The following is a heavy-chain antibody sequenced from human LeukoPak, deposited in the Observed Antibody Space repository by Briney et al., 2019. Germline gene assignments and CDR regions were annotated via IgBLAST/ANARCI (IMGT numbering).Heavy chain of an antibody. CDR2: IYTSGST. Sequence: SETLSLTCTVSGGSISSYYWSWIRQPAGKGLEWIGRIYTSGSTNYNPSLKSRVTTSVDTSKNQFSLKLSSVTAADTAVYYCAREFTVTTSFDYWGQGTLVTVSS. J-gene: IGHJ4*02. V-gene: IGHV4-4*07. D-gene: IGHD4-17*01. CDR3: AREFTVTTSFDY. CDR1: GGSISSYY.